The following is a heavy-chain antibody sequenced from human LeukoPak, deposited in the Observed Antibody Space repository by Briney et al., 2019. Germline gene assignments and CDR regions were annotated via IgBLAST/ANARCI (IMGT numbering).Heavy chain of an antibody. D-gene: IGHD6-13*01. CDR3: ARNGAAGTPNRFFNWFDP. CDR2: IYPGDSDT. CDR1: GYSFTSYW. V-gene: IGHV5-51*01. J-gene: IGHJ5*02. Sequence: GESLKISCKGSGYSFTSYWIGWVRQMPGKGLEWMGIIYPGDSDTRYSPSFQGQVTFSADKSIDTAYLQWSSLQASDTAIYYCARNGAAGTPNRFFNWFDPWGQGTLVTVSS.